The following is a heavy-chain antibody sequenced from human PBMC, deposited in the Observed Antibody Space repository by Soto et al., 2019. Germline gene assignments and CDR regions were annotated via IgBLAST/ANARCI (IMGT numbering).Heavy chain of an antibody. Sequence: SETLSLSNAVSGGSISSGGYSCSWIRQTPGKGLEYIGFIYNSGTTNYHPSLKSRVTISIDTSKSQFYLKLTSVTAADTAIYYCATRFYSSGVLFDYWGPGTQVTVSS. CDR2: IYNSGTT. V-gene: IGHV4-61*08. CDR3: ATRFYSSGVLFDY. J-gene: IGHJ4*02. CDR1: GGSISSGGYS. D-gene: IGHD3-10*01.